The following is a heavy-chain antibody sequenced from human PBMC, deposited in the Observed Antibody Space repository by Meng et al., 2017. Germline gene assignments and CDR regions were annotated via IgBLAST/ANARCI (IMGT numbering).Heavy chain of an antibody. D-gene: IGHD3-16*01. Sequence: QVSLVECGDEGKKPGASVKVSCKASGYTFTSYGISWVRQAPGQGLEWMGWISAYNGNTNYAQKLRGRVTMTTDTSTSTAYMELRSLRSDDTAVYYCARDLKRDHHLGEGGYWGQGTLVTVSS. CDR3: ARDLKRDHHLGEGGY. V-gene: IGHV1-18*01. CDR1: GYTFTSYG. CDR2: ISAYNGNT. J-gene: IGHJ4*02.